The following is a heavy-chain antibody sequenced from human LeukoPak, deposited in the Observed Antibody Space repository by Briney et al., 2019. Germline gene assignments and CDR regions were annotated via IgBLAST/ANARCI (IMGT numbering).Heavy chain of an antibody. Sequence: SETLSLTCTVSGGSISSYYWSWIRQPPGKGLEWIGYIYYSGSTNYNPSLKSRVTISVDTSKNQISLKLSSVTAADTAVYYCARDRVYGDRDYFDYWGQGTLVTVSS. D-gene: IGHD4-17*01. CDR3: ARDRVYGDRDYFDY. CDR2: IYYSGST. J-gene: IGHJ4*02. CDR1: GGSISSYY. V-gene: IGHV4-59*01.